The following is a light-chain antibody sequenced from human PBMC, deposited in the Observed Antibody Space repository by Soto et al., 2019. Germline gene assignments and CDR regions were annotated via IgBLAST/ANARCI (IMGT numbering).Light chain of an antibody. V-gene: IGKV4-1*01. CDR2: WAS. CDR3: QQYYNNAALT. CDR1: QSVLYSSNNKNS. Sequence: DIVMTQSPDSLAVSLGERATINCKSSQSVLYSSNNKNSLAWYQQKPGQPPKLLIYWASTRESGVPDRFSGSGSGTDFTLTISSLQAEDVAVYYCQQYYNNAALTFGGGTKVEIK. J-gene: IGKJ4*01.